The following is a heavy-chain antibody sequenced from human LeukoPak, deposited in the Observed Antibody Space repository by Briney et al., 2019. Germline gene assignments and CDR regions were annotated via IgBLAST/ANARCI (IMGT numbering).Heavy chain of an antibody. J-gene: IGHJ4*02. D-gene: IGHD3-22*01. CDR2: INHSGST. CDR3: ARQIYDSSGYLLDY. Sequence: PSETLSLTCAVYGGSFSDYYWSWIRQPPGKGLEWIGEINHSGSTNYNPSLKSRVTISVDTSKNQFSLKLSSVTAADTAVYYCARQIYDSSGYLLDYWGQGTLVTVSS. V-gene: IGHV4-34*01. CDR1: GGSFSDYY.